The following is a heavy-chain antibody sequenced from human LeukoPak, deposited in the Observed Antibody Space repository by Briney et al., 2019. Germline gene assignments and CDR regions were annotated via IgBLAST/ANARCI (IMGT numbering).Heavy chain of an antibody. CDR1: GGTFSSYT. CDR3: ARDADYGDYVDY. V-gene: IGHV1-69*04. J-gene: IGHJ4*02. Sequence: EGSVKVSCKASGGTFSSYTIGWVRQAPGQGLEWMGRIIPILGIANYAQKFQGRVTITADKSTSTAYMELSSLSSEDTAVYYCARDADYGDYVDYWGQGTLVTVSS. CDR2: IIPILGIA. D-gene: IGHD3-16*01.